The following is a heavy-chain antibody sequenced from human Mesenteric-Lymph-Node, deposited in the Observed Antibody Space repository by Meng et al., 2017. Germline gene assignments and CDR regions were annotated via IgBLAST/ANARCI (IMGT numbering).Heavy chain of an antibody. V-gene: IGHV3-9*01. J-gene: IGHJ4*02. Sequence: SLKISCAASGFSFNDYAMHWVRQAPGKGLEWVSGISWNSVSIGYADSVRGRFTISRDNAKNSLYLQMNSLRGEDSAVYYCARRSRGYRSNDYWGQGTLVTVSS. D-gene: IGHD5-18*01. CDR2: ISWNSVSI. CDR3: ARRSRGYRSNDY. CDR1: GFSFNDYA.